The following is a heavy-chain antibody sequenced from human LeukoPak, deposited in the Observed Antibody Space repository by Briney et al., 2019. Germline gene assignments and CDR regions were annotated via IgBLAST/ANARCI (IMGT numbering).Heavy chain of an antibody. D-gene: IGHD1-26*01. CDR2: IYHSGST. J-gene: IGHJ6*02. V-gene: IGHV4-30-2*01. CDR3: ARSGLEIPTSGYYYYYGMDV. CDR1: GGSISSGGYS. Sequence: PSQTLSLTCAVSGGSISSGGYSWSWIRQPPGKGLEWIGYIYHSGSTYYNPSLKNRVTISVDRSKNQFSLKLSSVTAADTAVYYCARSGLEIPTSGYYYYYGMDVWGQGTTVTVSS.